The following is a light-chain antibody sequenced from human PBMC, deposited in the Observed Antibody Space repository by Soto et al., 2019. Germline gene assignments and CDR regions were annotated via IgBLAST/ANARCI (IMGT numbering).Light chain of an antibody. Sequence: DIVMTQSPDSLAVSLGERATINCKSSQSVLYSSNNKNYLAWYQQRPGQPPKLLIYWASTRESGVPDRFSGSGAGSDLSLTISSMQAEDVGVYYCQEYYSTPWTFGQGTKVEIK. J-gene: IGKJ1*01. CDR1: QSVLYSSNNKNY. CDR2: WAS. V-gene: IGKV4-1*01. CDR3: QEYYSTPWT.